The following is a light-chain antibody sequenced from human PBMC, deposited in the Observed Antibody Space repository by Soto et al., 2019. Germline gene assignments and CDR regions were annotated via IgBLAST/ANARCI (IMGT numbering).Light chain of an antibody. CDR1: SNDVGLYNY. CDR2: DVT. CDR3: SSYTITATL. V-gene: IGLV2-14*03. Sequence: QSALTQPASVSGSPGQSITISCTGSSNDVGLYNYVSWYQQHPGKAPKLVISDVTNRPSGVSDRFSGSKSGNTAFLTISGLQAEDEADYYCSSYTITATLFGRGTKLTAL. J-gene: IGLJ2*01.